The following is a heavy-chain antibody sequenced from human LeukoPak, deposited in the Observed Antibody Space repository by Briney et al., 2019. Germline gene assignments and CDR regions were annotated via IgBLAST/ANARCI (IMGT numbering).Heavy chain of an antibody. CDR2: IYPGDSDT. V-gene: IGHV5-51*01. D-gene: IGHD5-24*01. J-gene: IGHJ4*02. Sequence: GESLKISCQGSGYSFNTYWIGWVRQMPGKGLEWMGIIYPGDSDTRYSPSLQGQVTTSADKSIRTAYLQWSSLKASDTAMYYCARKRDGNNYPLYFDYWGQGTLVTVSS. CDR3: ARKRDGNNYPLYFDY. CDR1: GYSFNTYW.